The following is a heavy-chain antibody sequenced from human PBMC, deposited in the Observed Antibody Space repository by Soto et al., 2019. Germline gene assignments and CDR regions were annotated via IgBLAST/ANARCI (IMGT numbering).Heavy chain of an antibody. CDR2: IWYDGSNK. V-gene: IGHV3-33*01. J-gene: IGHJ3*02. CDR3: ARVQWFGEFHAFDI. CDR1: GFTFSSYG. D-gene: IGHD3-10*01. Sequence: QVQLVESGGGVVQPGRSLRLSCAASGFTFSSYGMHWVRQAPGKGLEWVAVIWYDGSNKYYADSVKGRFTISRDNSKNTLYLQMNSLRAEDTAVYYCARVQWFGEFHAFDIWGQGTMVTVSS.